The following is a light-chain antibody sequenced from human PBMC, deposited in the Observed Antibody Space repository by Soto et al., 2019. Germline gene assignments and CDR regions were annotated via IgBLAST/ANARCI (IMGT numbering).Light chain of an antibody. J-gene: IGLJ2*01. CDR1: SNNVGGYNH. CDR3: CSYAGTYTWI. CDR2: DVT. Sequence: QSVLTQPRSVSGSPGQSVTISCTGASNNVGGYNHVSWYQHHPGKVPQLIIYDVTKRPSGVPDRFSGSKSCNTASLTISGLQVEDEADYYCCSYAGTYTWIFGGGTKLTVL. V-gene: IGLV2-11*01.